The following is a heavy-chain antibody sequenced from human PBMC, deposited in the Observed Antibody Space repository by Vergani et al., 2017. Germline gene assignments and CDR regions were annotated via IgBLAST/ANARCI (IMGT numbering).Heavy chain of an antibody. V-gene: IGHV3-33*01. CDR3: VREGSYCGSTTCRNPSYVYYYHMDG. J-gene: IGHJ6*03. CDR1: GFTFSTYA. D-gene: IGHD2-21*01. Sequence: QVQLVESGGGVVQPGRSLRLPCTSSGFTFSTYAMHWVRQAPGKGLEWVAIIYYDGSKKYYADSVKGRFTISRDNSRNTLDLLMSSLRAEDTAIYYCVREGSYCGSTTCRNPSYVYYYHMDGWGEGTTVTVSS. CDR2: IYYDGSKK.